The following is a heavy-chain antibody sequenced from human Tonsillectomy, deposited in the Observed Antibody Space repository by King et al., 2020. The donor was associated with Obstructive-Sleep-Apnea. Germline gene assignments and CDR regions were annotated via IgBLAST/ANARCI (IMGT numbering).Heavy chain of an antibody. J-gene: IGHJ6*02. D-gene: IGHD2-2*01. CDR1: GGSISSYY. Sequence: QLQESGPGLVKPSETLSLTCTVSGGSISSYYWSWIRQPPGKGLEWSVDISYTGSTTSNPPLQSRVTISVDTSKNQFSLKLSSVTAADTAVYYCARLLGYCSSTSCYENYYYGMDVWGQGTTVTVSS. V-gene: IGHV4-59*08. CDR3: ARLLGYCSSTSCYENYYYGMDV. CDR2: ISYTGST.